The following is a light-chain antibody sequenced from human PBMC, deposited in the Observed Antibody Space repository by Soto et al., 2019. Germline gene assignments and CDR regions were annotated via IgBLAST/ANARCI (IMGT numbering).Light chain of an antibody. CDR1: QSVSSY. CDR2: DAS. CDR3: QQRSNWPFLT. V-gene: IGKV3-11*01. J-gene: IGKJ4*01. Sequence: EIVLTQSPATLSLSPGERATLSCRASQSVSSYLAWYQQKPGQAPRLLIYDASNRATGIPAGFSGSGSGIDFTLTISSLEPEDFAVYYCQQRSNWPFLTFGGGTKVEIK.